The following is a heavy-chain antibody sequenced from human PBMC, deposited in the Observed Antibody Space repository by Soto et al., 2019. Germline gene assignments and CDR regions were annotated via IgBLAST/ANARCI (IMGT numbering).Heavy chain of an antibody. CDR1: GGSISSSNW. CDR2: IYPSGIT. V-gene: IGHV4-4*02. D-gene: IGHD1-26*01. Sequence: SETLSLTCAVSGGSISSSNWRTWFRLPPGKGLEWIGEIYPSGITNYSPSLKSRVTMSVDKSKNQFSLKLNSVTAADTAMYYCAREAYKRGATNPFFDYWGQGTLVTVSS. CDR3: AREAYKRGATNPFFDY. J-gene: IGHJ4*02.